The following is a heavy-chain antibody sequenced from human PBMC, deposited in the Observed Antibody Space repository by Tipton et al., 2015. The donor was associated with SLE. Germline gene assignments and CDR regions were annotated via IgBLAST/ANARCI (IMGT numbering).Heavy chain of an antibody. J-gene: IGHJ4*02. D-gene: IGHD5-18*01. CDR1: GFTFSSYG. Sequence: SLRLSCAASGFTFSSYGMHWVRQAPGKGLEWVAFIRYDGSNKYYADSVKGRFTISRDNSKNALYLQMNSLRAEDTAVYYCAKKGLLSAMVLDYWGQGTLVTVSS. V-gene: IGHV3-30*02. CDR2: IRYDGSNK. CDR3: AKKGLLSAMVLDY.